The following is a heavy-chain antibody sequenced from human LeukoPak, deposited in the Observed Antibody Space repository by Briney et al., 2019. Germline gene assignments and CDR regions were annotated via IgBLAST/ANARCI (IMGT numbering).Heavy chain of an antibody. J-gene: IGHJ4*02. D-gene: IGHD5-18*01. Sequence: GGSLRLSCAASGFTFDDYGMHWVRHVPGKGLEWVSVISWDGGSTYYADSVKGRFTISRDNSKNSLYLQMNSLRTEDTALYYCARGVQLWSYYFDSWGQGALVTVSS. CDR1: GFTFDDYG. CDR3: ARGVQLWSYYFDS. CDR2: ISWDGGST. V-gene: IGHV3-43D*03.